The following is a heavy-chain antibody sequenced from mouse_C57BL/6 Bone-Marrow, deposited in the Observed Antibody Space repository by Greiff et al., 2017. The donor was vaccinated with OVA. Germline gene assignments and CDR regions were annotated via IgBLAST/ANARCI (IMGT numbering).Heavy chain of an antibody. V-gene: IGHV1-50*01. J-gene: IGHJ3*01. CDR2: IDPSDSYT. Sequence: QVHVKQPGAELVKPGASVKLSCKASGYTFTSYWMQWVKQRPGQGLEWIGEIDPSDSYTNYNQKFKGKATLTVDTSSSTAYMQLSSLTSEDSAVYYCAPYDYDGAYWGQGTLVTVSA. CDR3: APYDYDGAY. D-gene: IGHD2-4*01. CDR1: GYTFTSYW.